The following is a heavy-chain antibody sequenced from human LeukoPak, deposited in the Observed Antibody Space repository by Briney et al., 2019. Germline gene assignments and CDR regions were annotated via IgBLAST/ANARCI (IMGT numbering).Heavy chain of an antibody. V-gene: IGHV4-59*08. CDR1: GGSISSYY. D-gene: IGHD3-10*01. CDR2: IYYSGST. Sequence: SETLSLTCTVSGGSISSYYWSWIRQPPGKGLEWIGYIYYSGSTNYNPSLKSRVTISVDTSKNQFSLKLSSVTAADTAVYYCASLYGSGSPRPDYWGQGTLVTVSS. CDR3: ASLYGSGSPRPDY. J-gene: IGHJ4*02.